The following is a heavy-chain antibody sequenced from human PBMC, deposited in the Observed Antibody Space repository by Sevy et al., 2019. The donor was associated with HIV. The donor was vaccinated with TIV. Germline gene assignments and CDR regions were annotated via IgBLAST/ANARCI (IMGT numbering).Heavy chain of an antibody. CDR2: IKSKTDGGAT. CDR1: GFTFTSAW. D-gene: IGHD5-12*01. CDR3: ITDPGYSGYDEEVINYYYHGMDV. Sequence: GGSLRLSCAASGFTFTSAWMSRVRQAPGKGLEWVGRIKSKTDGGATDYAAPVKGRFTISREDSKNTLYLQMNSLKTEDTAVYYCITDPGYSGYDEEVINYYYHGMDVWGQGTTVTVSS. V-gene: IGHV3-15*01. J-gene: IGHJ6*02.